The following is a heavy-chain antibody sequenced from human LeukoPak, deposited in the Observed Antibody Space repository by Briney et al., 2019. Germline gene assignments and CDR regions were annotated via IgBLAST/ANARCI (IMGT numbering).Heavy chain of an antibody. Sequence: GGXXRXXCAXSGXXVSSXYXXWVRQAPGKGLEWVSIIYGGGSTTYYADSVKGRFTISRDNSKNTLYLQMNSLRAEDTAVYYCASHWGGYWGQGILVTVSS. V-gene: IGHV3-53*01. D-gene: IGHD3-16*01. CDR1: GXXVSSXY. CDR2: IYGGGSTT. J-gene: IGHJ4*02. CDR3: ASHWGGY.